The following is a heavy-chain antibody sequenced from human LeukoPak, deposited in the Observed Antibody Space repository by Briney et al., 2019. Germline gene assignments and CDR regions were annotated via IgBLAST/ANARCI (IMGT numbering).Heavy chain of an antibody. CDR3: ASPDCSGGSCYLGY. V-gene: IGHV3-23*01. CDR1: GFTFSSYA. CDR2: ISGSGGST. D-gene: IGHD2-15*01. J-gene: IGHJ4*02. Sequence: GGSLRLSCAASGFTFSSYAMSWVRQAPGKGLEWVSAISGSGGSTYYADPVKGRFTISRDNAKNTLYLQMNSLRAEDTAVYYCASPDCSGGSCYLGYWGQGTLVTVSS.